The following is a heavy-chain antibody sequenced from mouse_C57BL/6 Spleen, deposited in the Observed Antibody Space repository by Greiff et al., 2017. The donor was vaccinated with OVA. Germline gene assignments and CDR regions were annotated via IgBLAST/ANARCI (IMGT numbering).Heavy chain of an antibody. CDR3: ARRDYGR. Sequence: QVKLKQPGAELVKPGASVKLSCKASGYTFTSYWMNWVKQRPGQGLEWIGMIHPNSGSTNYNEKFKSKATLTVDKSSSPAYMQLSSLTSEDSAVYYCARRDYGRWGQGTLVTVSA. CDR2: IHPNSGST. D-gene: IGHD2-4*01. J-gene: IGHJ3*02. CDR1: GYTFTSYW. V-gene: IGHV1-64*01.